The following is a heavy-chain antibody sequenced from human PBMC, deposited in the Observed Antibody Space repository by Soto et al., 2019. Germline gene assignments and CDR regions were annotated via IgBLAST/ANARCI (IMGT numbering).Heavy chain of an antibody. D-gene: IGHD3-22*01. Sequence: GGSLRLSCAASGFTFSSYWMSWVRQAPGKGLEWVANIKQDGSEKYYVDSVKGRFTISRDNAKNSLYLQMSSLRADDTAVYYCARFYYDSSGYLPSPYYYYYGMDVW. J-gene: IGHJ6*01. V-gene: IGHV3-7*04. CDR2: IKQDGSEK. CDR1: GFTFSSYW. CDR3: ARFYYDSSGYLPSPYYYYYGMDV.